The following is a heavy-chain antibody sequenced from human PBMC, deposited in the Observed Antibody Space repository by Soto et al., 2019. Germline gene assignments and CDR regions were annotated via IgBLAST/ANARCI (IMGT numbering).Heavy chain of an antibody. Sequence: SETLSLTCTVSGGSISSGNNYWSWIRQHPGKGLEWIGYIYYSGSTYYNPSLKSRVTISVDTSKNQFSLKLRSVTAADTAVYYCARSHYYDSSGLCAFDIWGQGTMVTVSS. CDR2: IYYSGST. CDR3: ARSHYYDSSGLCAFDI. D-gene: IGHD3-22*01. J-gene: IGHJ3*02. CDR1: GGSISSGNNY. V-gene: IGHV4-31*03.